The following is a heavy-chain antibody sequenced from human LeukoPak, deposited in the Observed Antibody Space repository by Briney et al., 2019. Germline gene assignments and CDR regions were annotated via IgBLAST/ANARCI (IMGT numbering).Heavy chain of an antibody. V-gene: IGHV3-23*01. CDR3: AGTRLGASPE. Sequence: GGSLRLSCVASGFTFSNYAMNWVRQAPGRGLEWVSAISGSGGSTYYADSVKGRFTISRDNSKNTLYLQMNSLRAEDTAVYYCAGTRLGASPEWGQGTLVTVSS. CDR2: ISGSGGST. CDR1: GFTFSNYA. D-gene: IGHD3-16*01. J-gene: IGHJ4*02.